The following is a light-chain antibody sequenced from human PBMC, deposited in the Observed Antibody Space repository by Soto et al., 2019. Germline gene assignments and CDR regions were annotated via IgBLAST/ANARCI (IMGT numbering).Light chain of an antibody. J-gene: IGKJ5*01. CDR1: QSLGSD. Sequence: EIVLTQSPGTLSLSPGERATLSCRASQSLGSDLAWYQQKPGQAPRLLIFGASARPTGIPARFSGSGSGTEFTLTISSLQSEDFAVYYCQQYNKWPITFGQGTRLEIK. CDR3: QQYNKWPIT. CDR2: GAS. V-gene: IGKV3-15*01.